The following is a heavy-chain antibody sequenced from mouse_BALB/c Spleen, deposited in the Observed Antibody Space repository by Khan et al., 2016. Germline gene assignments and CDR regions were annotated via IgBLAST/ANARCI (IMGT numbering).Heavy chain of an antibody. CDR2: IRLKSNNYAT. CDR3: TRDGYFDV. J-gene: IGHJ1*01. Sequence: EVTLEESGGGLVQPGGSMKLSCVASGFTFSNYWMNWVHQSPEKGLEWVAEIRLKSNNYATHYAESVIGSFTISRDDSKSRVYLQMNNLKAEDTGIYYCTRDGYFDVWGAGTTVTVSS. CDR1: GFTFSNYW. V-gene: IGHV6-6*02.